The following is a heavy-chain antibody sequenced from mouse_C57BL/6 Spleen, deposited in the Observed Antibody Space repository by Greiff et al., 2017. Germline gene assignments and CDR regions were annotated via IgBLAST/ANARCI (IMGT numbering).Heavy chain of an antibody. D-gene: IGHD4-1*01. J-gene: IGHJ4*01. V-gene: IGHV1-80*01. CDR3: ARNANWDGNYYAMDY. Sequence: QVQLQQSGAELVKPGASVKISCKASGYAFSSYWMNWVKQRPGKGLEWIGQIYPGDGDTNYNGKFKGKATLTADKSSSTAYMQLSSLTSEDSAVYCCARNANWDGNYYAMDYWGQGTSVTVSS. CDR2: IYPGDGDT. CDR1: GYAFSSYW.